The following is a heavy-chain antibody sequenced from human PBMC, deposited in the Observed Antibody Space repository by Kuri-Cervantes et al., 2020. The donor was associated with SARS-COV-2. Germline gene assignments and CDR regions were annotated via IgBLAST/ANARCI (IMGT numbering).Heavy chain of an antibody. D-gene: IGHD6-19*01. Sequence: LSLTCAASGFIVSSSYMSWVRQAPGKGLEWVSIIYAGGGTYYADSVKGRFTISRDNSKNTLYLQMNSLRAEDTAVYYCAKDRLTVAGWGLPDPLYYFDYWGQGALVTVSS. V-gene: IGHV3-53*01. CDR2: IYAGGGT. J-gene: IGHJ4*02. CDR3: AKDRLTVAGWGLPDPLYYFDY. CDR1: GFIVSSSY.